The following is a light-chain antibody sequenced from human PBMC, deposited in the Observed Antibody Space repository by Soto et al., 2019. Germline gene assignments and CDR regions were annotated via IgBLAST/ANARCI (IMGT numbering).Light chain of an antibody. CDR2: NNN. Sequence: QSVLTQPPSASETPGQRVSISCSGSGSNIGSNTVHWYQQLPGTAPKPLMYNNNQRPSGVPDRFSGSKSGTSASLAISGLQSEDEADYYCAAWDDRLSGYVCGTGTKATVL. J-gene: IGLJ1*01. V-gene: IGLV1-44*01. CDR3: AAWDDRLSGYV. CDR1: GSNIGSNT.